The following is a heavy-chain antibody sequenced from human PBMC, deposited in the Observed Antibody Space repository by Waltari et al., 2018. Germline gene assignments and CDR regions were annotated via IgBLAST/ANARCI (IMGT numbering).Heavy chain of an antibody. CDR1: GFIFSNYW. J-gene: IGHJ1*01. Sequence: DVQLVESGGGLVQPGGSLRLSCVDSGFIFSNYWMHWVRQGPGKGLLVVARMNEDGTTTTYAYAVRGRCAIYRDNARSTLYLQMNSLRVEDTAIYYCIRDLAGAWGRWGQGTLVTVSS. V-gene: IGHV3-74*03. D-gene: IGHD1-26*01. CDR2: MNEDGTTT. CDR3: IRDLAGAWGR.